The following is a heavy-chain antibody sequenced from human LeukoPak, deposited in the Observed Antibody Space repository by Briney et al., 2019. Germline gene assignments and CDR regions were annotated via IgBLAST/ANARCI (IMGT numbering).Heavy chain of an antibody. J-gene: IGHJ1*01. CDR2: ISAYNGNT. D-gene: IGHD2-2*01. V-gene: IGHV1-18*04. Sequence: ASVKVSCKASGYTFTSYGISWVRRAPGQGLEWMGWISAYNGNTNYAQKLQGRVTMTTDTSTSTAYMELRSLRSDDTAVYYCARGGYCSSTSCYAPKYFQHWGQGTLVTVSS. CDR3: ARGGYCSSTSCYAPKYFQH. CDR1: GYTFTSYG.